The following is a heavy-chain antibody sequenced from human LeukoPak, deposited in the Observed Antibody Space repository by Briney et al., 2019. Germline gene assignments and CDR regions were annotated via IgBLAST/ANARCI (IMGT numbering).Heavy chain of an antibody. CDR2: IDPSDSYT. V-gene: IGHV5-10-1*01. CDR1: GYRFTSYW. D-gene: IGHD6-13*01. J-gene: IGHJ5*02. CDR3: ARRHSSSWYWFDP. Sequence: GESLKISFKGSGYRFTSYWISWVRPMPGEGLEWMGRIDPSDSYTNYSPSFQGHVTISADKSISTAYLQWSSLKASDTAMYYCARRHSSSWYWFDPWGQGTLVTVSS.